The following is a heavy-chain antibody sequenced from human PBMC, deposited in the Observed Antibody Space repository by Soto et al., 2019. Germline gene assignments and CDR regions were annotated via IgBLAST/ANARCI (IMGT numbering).Heavy chain of an antibody. CDR2: IKSKTDGGTT. D-gene: IGHD1-26*01. CDR3: TTDLIVGAIGAIDY. CDR1: GFTFSNAW. J-gene: IGHJ4*02. Sequence: GGSLRLSCAASGFTFSNAWMSWVRQAPGKGLEWVGRIKSKTDGGTTDYAAPVKGRFTISRDESKNTLYLQMNSLKTEDTAVYYCTTDLIVGAIGAIDYWGQGTLVTVSS. V-gene: IGHV3-15*01.